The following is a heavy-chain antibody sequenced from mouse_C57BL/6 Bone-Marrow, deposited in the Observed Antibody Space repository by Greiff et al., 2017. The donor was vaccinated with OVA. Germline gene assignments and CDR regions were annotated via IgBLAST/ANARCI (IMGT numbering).Heavy chain of an antibody. Sequence: EVQLQESGPELVKPGASVKMSCKASGYTFTDYNMHWVKQSHGKSLEWIGYINPNNGGTSYNQKFKGKATLTVNKSSSTAYMELRSLTSEDSAVYYCARDYYGRYLDYWGQGTTLTVSS. CDR1: GYTFTDYN. CDR2: INPNNGGT. J-gene: IGHJ2*01. D-gene: IGHD1-1*01. CDR3: ARDYYGRYLDY. V-gene: IGHV1-22*01.